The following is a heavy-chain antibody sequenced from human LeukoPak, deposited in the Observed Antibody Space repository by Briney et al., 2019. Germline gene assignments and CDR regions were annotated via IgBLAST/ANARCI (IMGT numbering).Heavy chain of an antibody. J-gene: IGHJ4*02. Sequence: GGSLRLSCAASRFTFRSYAMSWVRQAPGKGLEWVSAISGSGGSTYYADSVKGRFTISRDNSKNTLYLQMNSLRAEDTAVYYCAKDVGGVQDYYYDSSGYGWGQGTLVTVSS. V-gene: IGHV3-23*01. CDR3: AKDVGGVQDYYYDSSGYG. CDR2: ISGSGGST. CDR1: RFTFRSYA. D-gene: IGHD3-22*01.